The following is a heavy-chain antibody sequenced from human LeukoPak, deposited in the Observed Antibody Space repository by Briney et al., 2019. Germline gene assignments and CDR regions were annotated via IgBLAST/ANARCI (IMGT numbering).Heavy chain of an antibody. V-gene: IGHV4-39*01. CDR1: GGSISSHYY. CDR2: IYYSGST. D-gene: IGHD3-10*01. Sequence: KPSETLSLTCTVSGGSISSHYYWIWIRQPPGKGLEWIGSIYYSGSTYYNPSLKSRVTISVDTSKNQFSLTLSSLTAAETAVYYCARQYGSGSAYTPVVDLWGQGTLVTVSS. CDR3: ARQYGSGSAYTPVVDL. J-gene: IGHJ4*02.